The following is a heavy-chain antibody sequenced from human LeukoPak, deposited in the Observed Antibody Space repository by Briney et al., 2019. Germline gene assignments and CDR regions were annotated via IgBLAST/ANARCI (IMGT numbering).Heavy chain of an antibody. Sequence: GGSLRLSCAASGFTFSTYSMNWVRQTPGKGLEWVSSISSSSSYIYYADSMKGRFSISRDNAKSSLYLQMNSLRAEDTAVYYCARDRDKYSYGWGDKKVPSDYWGQGTLVIVSS. CDR3: ARDRDKYSYGWGDKKVPSDY. D-gene: IGHD3-10*01. CDR2: ISSSSSYI. CDR1: GFTFSTYS. J-gene: IGHJ4*02. V-gene: IGHV3-21*01.